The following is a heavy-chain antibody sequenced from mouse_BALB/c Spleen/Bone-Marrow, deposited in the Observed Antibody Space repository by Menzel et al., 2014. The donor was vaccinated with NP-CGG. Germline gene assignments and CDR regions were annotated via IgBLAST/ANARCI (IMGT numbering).Heavy chain of an antibody. Sequence: QVQLQQSGAELVMPGASVKMSCKASGHTFTYYWMHWVKQRPGQGLEWIGAIDTSDSYTSYNQKFKGKATLTVDESSSTAYMQLSSLTSEDSAVYYCARSDYRFDPHPYWGQGTLVTGSA. V-gene: IGHV1-69*01. CDR2: IDTSDSYT. CDR1: GHTFTYYW. J-gene: IGHJ3*01. CDR3: ARSDYRFDPHPY. D-gene: IGHD2-14*01.